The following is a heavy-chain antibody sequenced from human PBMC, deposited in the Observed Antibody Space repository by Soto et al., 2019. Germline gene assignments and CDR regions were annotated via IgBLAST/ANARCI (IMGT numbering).Heavy chain of an antibody. D-gene: IGHD1-26*01. Sequence: QVQLVQSGAEVKKPGASVKVSCKASGYTFTSYGISWVRQAPGQGLEWMGWISAYNCNTNYAQKLQGRVTMTTDTSTSTAYMELRSLRSDDTAVYYCAREPWDLQVGATKYDYWGQGTLVTVSS. J-gene: IGHJ4*02. CDR3: AREPWDLQVGATKYDY. CDR1: GYTFTSYG. CDR2: ISAYNCNT. V-gene: IGHV1-18*01.